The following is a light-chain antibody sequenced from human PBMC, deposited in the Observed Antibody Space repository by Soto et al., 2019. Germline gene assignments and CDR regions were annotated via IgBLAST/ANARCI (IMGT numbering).Light chain of an antibody. Sequence: EIVITQSPATLSVSPGERVTLSCRARQSVGSNLAWYQQTPGQAPRVVIYDASTRATVIPARFSGSGSGTDFTLTISSLQSEDFAVYYCQQYDTWTLTFGGGTKVDIK. CDR1: QSVGSN. V-gene: IGKV3-15*01. CDR2: DAS. J-gene: IGKJ4*01. CDR3: QQYDTWTLT.